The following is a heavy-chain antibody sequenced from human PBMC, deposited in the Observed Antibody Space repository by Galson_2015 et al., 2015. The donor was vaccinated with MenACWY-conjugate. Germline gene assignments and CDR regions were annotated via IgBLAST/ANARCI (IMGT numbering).Heavy chain of an antibody. V-gene: IGHV3-48*03. J-gene: IGHJ1*01. Sequence: SLRLSCAASAFAFSSYEMNWVRQAPGKGLEWVSYISSSGNTTYYSDSVKGRFTISIDNAKNSLFLQMNSLRAVDTAVYYCARLVVLGLYWGRGSVVTVS. CDR3: ARLVVLGLY. CDR1: AFAFSSYE. D-gene: IGHD6-13*01. CDR2: ISSSGNTT.